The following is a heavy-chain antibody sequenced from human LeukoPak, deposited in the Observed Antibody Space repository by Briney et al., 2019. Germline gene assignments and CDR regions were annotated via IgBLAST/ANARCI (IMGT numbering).Heavy chain of an antibody. D-gene: IGHD2-21*01. Sequence: PGGSLRLSCAASGFTFSNYGMHWVRQAPGRGLQWVALISYDGDHKYYADSVKGRFTISRDNSKNTLYLQMNSLRAEDTAVYYCASQTIPSDYWGQGTLVTVSS. CDR3: ASQTIPSDY. CDR1: GFTFSNYG. J-gene: IGHJ4*02. V-gene: IGHV3-30*03. CDR2: ISYDGDHK.